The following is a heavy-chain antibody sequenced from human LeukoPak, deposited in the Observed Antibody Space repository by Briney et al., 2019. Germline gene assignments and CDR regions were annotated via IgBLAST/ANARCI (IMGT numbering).Heavy chain of an antibody. V-gene: IGHV4-59*08. CDR1: GGSISSYY. CDR2: IYYSGST. D-gene: IGHD5-12*01. CDR3: ARPTRGDYFDY. Sequence: SETLSLTCTVSGGSISSYYWSWIRQPPGKGLEWIGYIYYSGSTNYNPSLKSRVTISVDTSKNQFSLKLSSVTAADTAVYYCARPTRGDYFDYWGQGTLVTVSS. J-gene: IGHJ4*02.